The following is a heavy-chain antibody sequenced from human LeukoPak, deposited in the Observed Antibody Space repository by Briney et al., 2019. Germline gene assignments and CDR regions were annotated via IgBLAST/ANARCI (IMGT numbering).Heavy chain of an antibody. CDR1: GDSISSGGYY. J-gene: IGHJ5*02. D-gene: IGHD3-10*01. Sequence: SETLSLTCTVSGDSISSGGYYWSWIRQHPGKGLKWLGYIYYSGSTYYNPSLKSRVTISVDTSKNQFSLKLSSVTAADTAVYYCARAGVVLVRGVIGGNWFDPWGQGTLVTVSS. CDR2: IYYSGST. CDR3: ARAGVVLVRGVIGGNWFDP. V-gene: IGHV4-31*03.